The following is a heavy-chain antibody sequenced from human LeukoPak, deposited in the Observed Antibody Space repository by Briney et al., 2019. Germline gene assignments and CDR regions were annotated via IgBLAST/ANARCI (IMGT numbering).Heavy chain of an antibody. CDR3: ARQYYYDSSGYYYNWFDP. CDR1: GYSFTSYW. D-gene: IGHD3-22*01. CDR2: IYPGDSDT. V-gene: IGHV5-51*01. Sequence: GESLKISCKGSGYSFTSYWIGWVRQMPGIGLEWMGIIYPGDSDTRYSPSFQGQVTISADKSISTAYLQWSSLKASDTAMYYCARQYYYDSSGYYYNWFDPWGQGTLVTVSS. J-gene: IGHJ5*02.